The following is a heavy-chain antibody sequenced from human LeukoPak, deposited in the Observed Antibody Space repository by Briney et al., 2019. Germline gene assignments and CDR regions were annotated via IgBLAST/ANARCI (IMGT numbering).Heavy chain of an antibody. J-gene: IGHJ6*02. CDR2: ICNSGSTI. Sequence: SGGSLRDSRADSRFTFSSYEMNWVRQAPGKGLQRVSYICNSGSTIYFADSGKGRFTISRDKAKNSLYMQMNSLRAEDTAVYYCARERDYGDYARDYYYGMDVWGQGTTVTVSS. V-gene: IGHV3-48*03. CDR1: RFTFSSYE. D-gene: IGHD4-17*01. CDR3: ARERDYGDYARDYYYGMDV.